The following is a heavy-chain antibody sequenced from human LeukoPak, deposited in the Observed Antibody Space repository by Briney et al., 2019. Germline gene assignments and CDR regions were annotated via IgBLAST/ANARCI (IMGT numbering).Heavy chain of an antibody. J-gene: IGHJ4*02. CDR1: GFTFSSYA. D-gene: IGHD3-9*01. CDR3: AKMGLNYDILTGQGDY. CDR2: ISGSGGST. Sequence: GGSLRLSCAASGFTFSSYAMSWVRQAPGKGLEWVSAISGSGGSTYYADSVKGRFTISRDNSKNTLYLLMNSLRAEDTAVYYCAKMGLNYDILTGQGDYWGQGTLVTVSS. V-gene: IGHV3-23*01.